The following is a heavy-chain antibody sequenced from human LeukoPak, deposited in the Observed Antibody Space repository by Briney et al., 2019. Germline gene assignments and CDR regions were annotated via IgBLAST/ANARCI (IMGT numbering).Heavy chain of an antibody. J-gene: IGHJ4*02. CDR2: ICPGDSDT. V-gene: IGHV5-51*03. D-gene: IGHD2-2*01. Sequence: GESLKISCKASGYSFTSYWIGWVRQMPGKGLEWMGIICPGDSDTRYSQSLQGQVTISADKSISTAYLQWSSLKAPDTAMYYCATGHCSTTTCYHNYWGQGTLVTVPS. CDR1: GYSFTSYW. CDR3: ATGHCSTTTCYHNY.